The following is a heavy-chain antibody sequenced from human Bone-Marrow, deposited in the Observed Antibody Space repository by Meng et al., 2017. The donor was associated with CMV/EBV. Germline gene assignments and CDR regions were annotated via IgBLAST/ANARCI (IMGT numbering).Heavy chain of an antibody. Sequence: SAKVSCKASEGTFSSYAISWVRQAPGQGLEWMGGIIPIFGTANYAQKFQGRVTITTDESTSTAYMELSSLRSEDTAVYYCARRSYQLLYGYYYYGMAVWGQGTTVTCSS. CDR3: ARRSYQLLYGYYYYGMAV. CDR1: EGTFSSYA. D-gene: IGHD2-2*02. CDR2: IIPIFGTA. V-gene: IGHV1-69*05. J-gene: IGHJ6*01.